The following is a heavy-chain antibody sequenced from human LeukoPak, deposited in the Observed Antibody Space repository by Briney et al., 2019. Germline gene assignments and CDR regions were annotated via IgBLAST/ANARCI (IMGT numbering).Heavy chain of an antibody. CDR3: ARAGEWLRLLDY. CDR1: GLTFSSYS. D-gene: IGHD5-12*01. V-gene: IGHV3-21*01. Sequence: PGGSLRLSCAASGLTFSSYSMNWVRQAPGKGLEWVSSISSSSSYIYYADSVKGRFTISRDNAKNSLYLQMNSLRAEDTAVYYCARAGEWLRLLDYWGQGTLVTVSS. CDR2: ISSSSSYI. J-gene: IGHJ4*02.